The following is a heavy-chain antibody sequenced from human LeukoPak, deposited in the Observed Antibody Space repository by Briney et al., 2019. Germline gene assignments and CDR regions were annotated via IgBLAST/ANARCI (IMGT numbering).Heavy chain of an antibody. CDR3: VKDSLSSVLGYFDL. Sequence: PGGSLRLSCAASGFTFDDYAMHWVRQAPGKGLEWVSGISWNSGSVGYADSVKGRFTISRDNAKNSLYLQMNSLRTEDTALYYCVKDSLSSVLGYFDLWGRGTLVTVSS. CDR2: ISWNSGSV. D-gene: IGHD3-3*01. CDR1: GFTFDDYA. V-gene: IGHV3-9*01. J-gene: IGHJ2*01.